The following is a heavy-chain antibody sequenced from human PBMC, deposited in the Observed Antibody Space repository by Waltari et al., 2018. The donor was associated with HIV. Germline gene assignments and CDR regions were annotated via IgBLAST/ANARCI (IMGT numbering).Heavy chain of an antibody. V-gene: IGHV3-33*01. D-gene: IGHD6-19*01. Sequence: QVQLVESGGGVVQPGRSLRLSCAASGFTFSSYGMHWVRQAPGKGLDWVAVIWYDGSNKYYADSVKGRFTISRDNSKNTLYLQMNSLRAEDTAVYYCARDVTHSGGWYGDAFDIWGQGTMVTVSS. CDR2: IWYDGSNK. CDR1: GFTFSSYG. CDR3: ARDVTHSGGWYGDAFDI. J-gene: IGHJ3*02.